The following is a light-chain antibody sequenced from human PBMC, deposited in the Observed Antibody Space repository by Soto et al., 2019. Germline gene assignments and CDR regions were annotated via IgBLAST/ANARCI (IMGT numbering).Light chain of an antibody. CDR2: DAS. CDR1: QSVSSY. CDR3: QQRSNWPPTIT. J-gene: IGKJ5*01. V-gene: IGKV3-11*01. Sequence: EILLTQSPGTLSLSPGERATLSCRASQSVSSYLAWYQQKPGQAPRLLIYDASNRATGIPARFSDSGSGTDFTLTISSLEPEDFAVYYCQQRSNWPPTITFGQGTRLEIK.